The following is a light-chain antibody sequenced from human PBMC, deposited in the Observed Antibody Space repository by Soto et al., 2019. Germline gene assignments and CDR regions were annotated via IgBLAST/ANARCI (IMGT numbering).Light chain of an antibody. J-gene: IGKJ5*01. V-gene: IGKV1-33*01. Sequence: DIQMNQSPSSLSASVEDTVTITCQASQDISHYLNWYQQKPGKALKLLIYDASNLHPGVPSRFRGSGSGTDFSFNITSLQPEDVATYYCQQYDDLPITFGEGTRLEVK. CDR1: QDISHY. CDR2: DAS. CDR3: QQYDDLPIT.